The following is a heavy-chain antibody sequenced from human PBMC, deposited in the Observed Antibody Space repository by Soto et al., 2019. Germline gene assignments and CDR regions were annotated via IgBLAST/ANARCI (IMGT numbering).Heavy chain of an antibody. D-gene: IGHD3-22*01. J-gene: IGHJ3*01. CDR2: IKQDGRAA. CDR1: GFTFRSYW. CDR3: VRGDYHDTSGPFSDAFDV. Sequence: QPGGSLRLSCEASGFTFRSYWMSWVRQAPGKGLEWVANIKQDGRAAWYVDSVKGRFTISRDNARKSMYLQMNSLRLEDTAVYYCVRGDYHDTSGPFSDAFDVWGPGTMVTVSS. V-gene: IGHV3-7*04.